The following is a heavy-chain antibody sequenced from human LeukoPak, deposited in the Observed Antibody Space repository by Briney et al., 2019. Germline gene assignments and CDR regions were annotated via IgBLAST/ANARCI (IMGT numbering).Heavy chain of an antibody. D-gene: IGHD3-22*01. V-gene: IGHV3-23*01. CDR3: AKDQAYYYDSSGHPTGGNYFDY. Sequence: GGTLRLSCAASGFTFSSYGMSWVRQAPGKGLEWVSAISGSGGSTYYADSVKGRFTISRDNSKNTLYLQMNRLRAEDTAVYYCAKDQAYYYDSSGHPTGGNYFDYWGQGTLVTVSS. CDR2: ISGSGGST. CDR1: GFTFSSYG. J-gene: IGHJ4*02.